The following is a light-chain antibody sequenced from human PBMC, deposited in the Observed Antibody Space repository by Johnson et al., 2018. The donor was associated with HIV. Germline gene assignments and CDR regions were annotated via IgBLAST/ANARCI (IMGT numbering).Light chain of an antibody. CDR1: SSNIGTNY. Sequence: QSVLTQPPSVSAAPGQKVTISCSGSSSNIGTNYVSWYQQLPGTAPKLLIYENSKRPSGIPDRFSGSKSGTSATLGITGLQTGDEADYYCGPWDTSLSAGGVFGSGTKVTVL. V-gene: IGLV1-51*02. CDR3: GPWDTSLSAGGV. CDR2: ENS. J-gene: IGLJ1*01.